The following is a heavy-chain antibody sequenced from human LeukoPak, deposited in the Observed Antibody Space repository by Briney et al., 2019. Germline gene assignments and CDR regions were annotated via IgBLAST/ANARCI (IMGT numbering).Heavy chain of an antibody. CDR3: ARDVKYSSGLYYYYGMDV. CDR2: ISSSGSTI. J-gene: IGHJ6*02. CDR1: GFTFSSYE. D-gene: IGHD6-19*01. V-gene: IGHV3-48*03. Sequence: TGGSLRLSCAASGFTFSSYEMNWVRQAPGKGLEWVSYISSSGSTIYYADSVKGRFTISRDNVKNSLYLQMNSLRAEDTAVHYCARDVKYSSGLYYYYGMDVWGQGTTVTVSS.